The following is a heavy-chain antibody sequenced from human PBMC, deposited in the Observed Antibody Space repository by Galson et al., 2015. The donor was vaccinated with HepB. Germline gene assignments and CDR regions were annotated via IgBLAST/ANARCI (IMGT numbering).Heavy chain of an antibody. CDR3: AKDGGSGWSNDAFEI. D-gene: IGHD6-19*01. CDR1: GFTFSTYA. CDR2: ISSDGSNQ. J-gene: IGHJ3*02. V-gene: IGHV3-30*18. Sequence: SLRLSCAASGFTFSTYAMHWVRQAPGKGLIWVAVISSDGSNQYYADSVKGRFTISRDNSKNTLYLQMNSLRVEDTAVYHCAKDGGSGWSNDAFEIWGQGTMVAVSS.